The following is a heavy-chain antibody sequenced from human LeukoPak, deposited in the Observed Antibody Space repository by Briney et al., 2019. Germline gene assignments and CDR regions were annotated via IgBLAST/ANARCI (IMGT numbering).Heavy chain of an antibody. J-gene: IGHJ4*02. CDR1: GFTFSDYY. CDR2: ISGSGNFK. V-gene: IGHV3-11*01. D-gene: IGHD3-22*01. CDR3: ARGYYYDSSGTFDY. Sequence: PGGSLRLSCAASGFTFSDYYMSWIRQAPGKGLEWVSHISGSGNFKFYADSVKGRFTIPRDNAKKSLSLQMNSLRAEDTAVYYCARGYYYDSSGTFDYWGRGALVTVSS.